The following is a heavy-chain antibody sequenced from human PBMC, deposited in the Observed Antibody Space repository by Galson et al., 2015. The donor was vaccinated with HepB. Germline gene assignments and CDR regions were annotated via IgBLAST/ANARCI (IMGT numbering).Heavy chain of an antibody. V-gene: IGHV3-9*01. D-gene: IGHD3-10*01. J-gene: IGHJ6*02. CDR1: GFTFDDYA. Sequence: SLRLSCAASGFTFDDYAMHWVRQAPGKGLEWVSGISWNSGSIGYADSVKGRFTISRDNAKNSLYLQMNSLRAEDTALYYCAKDLSDPRADPPLGGMDVWGQGTTVTVSS. CDR3: AKDLSDPRADPPLGGMDV. CDR2: ISWNSGSI.